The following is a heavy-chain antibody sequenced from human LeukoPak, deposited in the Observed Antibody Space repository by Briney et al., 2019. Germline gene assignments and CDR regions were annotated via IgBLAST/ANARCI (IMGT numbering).Heavy chain of an antibody. D-gene: IGHD6-13*01. CDR3: ARDHVGGIAAAATARY. CDR2: ISAYNGNT. V-gene: IGHV1-18*04. Sequence: ASVKVSCKASGYTFASYGISWVRQAPGQGLEWMGWISAYNGNTNYAQKLQGRVTMTTDTSTSTAYMELRSLRSDDTAVYHCARDHVGGIAAAATARYWGQGTLVTVSS. CDR1: GYTFASYG. J-gene: IGHJ4*02.